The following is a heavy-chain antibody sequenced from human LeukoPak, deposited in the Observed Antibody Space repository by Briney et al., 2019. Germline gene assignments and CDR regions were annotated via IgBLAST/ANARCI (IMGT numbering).Heavy chain of an antibody. CDR2: IYYSGST. Sequence: SETLSLTRTVSGGSISSSSYYWGWIRQPPGKGLEWIGSIYYSGSTYYNPSLKSRVTISVDTSKKQFSLKLSSVTAADTAVYYCARGVDYYGVWGQGTLVTVSS. CDR3: ARGVDYYGV. J-gene: IGHJ4*02. D-gene: IGHD3-10*01. V-gene: IGHV4-39*07. CDR1: GGSISSSSYY.